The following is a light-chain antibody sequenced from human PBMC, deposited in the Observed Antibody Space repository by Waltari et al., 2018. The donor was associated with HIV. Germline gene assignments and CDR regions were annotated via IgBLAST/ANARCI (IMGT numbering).Light chain of an antibody. V-gene: IGLV1-40*01. Sequence: QSVLTQPPSVSGAPGQRVTIPCPGSSSNIGAGYDVHWYQQLPGTAPKPLIYGNSNRPSGVPDRFSGSKSGTSASLAITGLQAEDEADYYCQSYDSSLSGWVFGGGTKLTVL. CDR1: SSNIGAGYD. CDR3: QSYDSSLSGWV. J-gene: IGLJ3*02. CDR2: GNS.